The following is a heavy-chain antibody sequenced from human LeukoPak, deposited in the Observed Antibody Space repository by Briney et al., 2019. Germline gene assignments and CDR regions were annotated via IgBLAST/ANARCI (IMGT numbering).Heavy chain of an antibody. CDR3: ARGEVVTAYYFDY. D-gene: IGHD2-21*02. CDR1: GGSFSGYY. J-gene: IGHJ4*02. Sequence: SETLSLTRAVYGGSFSGYYWSWIRQPPGKGLEWIGEINHSGSTNYNPSLKSRVTISVDTPKNQFSLKLSSVTAADTAVYYCARGEVVTAYYFDYWGQGTLVTVSS. CDR2: INHSGST. V-gene: IGHV4-34*01.